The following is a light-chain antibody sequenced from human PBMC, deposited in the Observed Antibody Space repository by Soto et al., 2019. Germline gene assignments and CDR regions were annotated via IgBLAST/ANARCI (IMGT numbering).Light chain of an antibody. CDR3: TSYVDSISLHV. V-gene: IGLV2-8*01. J-gene: IGLJ1*01. CDR1: SSDVGGYNY. CDR2: EVS. Sequence: QSALTQPPSASGSPGQSVTISCTGTSSDVGGYNYVSWYQQHPGKAPKLMIYEVSKRPSGVPDRFSGSKSGNTASLTVSGLQAEVEVNYTSTSYVDSISLHVFVT.